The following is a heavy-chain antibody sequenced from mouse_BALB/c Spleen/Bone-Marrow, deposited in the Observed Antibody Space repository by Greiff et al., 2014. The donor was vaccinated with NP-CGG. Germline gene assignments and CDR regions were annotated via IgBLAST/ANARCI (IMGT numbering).Heavy chain of an antibody. D-gene: IGHD1-1*01. CDR3: ARLDGSKGFDY. V-gene: IGHV3-1*02. Sequence: EVQLQQSGPDLVKPSQSLSLTCTVPGYSITSGYSWHWIRQFPGNKLEWMAYIHNSGVTNFNPSLKSRISISRDTSKNQFFLQLNSVTTEDTATYYCARLDGSKGFDYWGQGTTLTVSS. CDR1: GYSITSGYS. J-gene: IGHJ2*01. CDR2: IHNSGVT.